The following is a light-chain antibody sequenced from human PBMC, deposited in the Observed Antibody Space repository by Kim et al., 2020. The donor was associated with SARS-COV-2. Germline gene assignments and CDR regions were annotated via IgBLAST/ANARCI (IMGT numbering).Light chain of an antibody. J-gene: IGLJ3*02. V-gene: IGLV2-11*01. CDR2: DVS. CDR1: SVDVGGYKF. Sequence: GQSFTISCTGTSVDVGGYKFVSWYQQHPGKAPKLMIYDVSERPSGVPDRFSGSKSGNTASLTISGLQPEDEADYYCCSYAGNYIWVFGGGTQLTVL. CDR3: CSYAGNYIWV.